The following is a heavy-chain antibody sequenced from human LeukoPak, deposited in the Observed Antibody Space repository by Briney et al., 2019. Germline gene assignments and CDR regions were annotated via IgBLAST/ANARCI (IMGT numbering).Heavy chain of an antibody. Sequence: SETLSLTCTVSGGSIRSSSYYWGWIRQPPGKGLEWLANILYSGSTFYNPSLKSRVTISVDTSQNQFSLKLSSVTAADTAVYYCARLRGGFYFDSWGQGTLVTVSS. J-gene: IGHJ4*02. CDR2: ILYSGST. CDR1: GGSIRSSSYY. CDR3: ARLRGGFYFDS. D-gene: IGHD5-24*01. V-gene: IGHV4-39*01.